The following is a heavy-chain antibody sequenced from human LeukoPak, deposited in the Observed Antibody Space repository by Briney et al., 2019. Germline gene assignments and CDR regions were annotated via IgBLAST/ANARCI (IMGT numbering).Heavy chain of an antibody. Sequence: PGGSLRLSCAASRFTFSRYGMHWVRQAPGKGLEWVAVISYDGSNKYYVDSVKGRFTISRDNSKNTVSLQMNSLGPEDTAVYYCAKSSGSGFDHWGQGTLVTVSS. CDR2: ISYDGSNK. D-gene: IGHD1-26*01. J-gene: IGHJ4*02. V-gene: IGHV3-30*18. CDR3: AKSSGSGFDH. CDR1: RFTFSRYG.